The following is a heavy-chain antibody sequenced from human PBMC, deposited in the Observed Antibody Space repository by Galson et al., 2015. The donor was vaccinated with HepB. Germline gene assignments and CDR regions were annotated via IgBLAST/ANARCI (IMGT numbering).Heavy chain of an antibody. V-gene: IGHV3-30*18. CDR3: AKGASYYYYMDV. J-gene: IGHJ6*03. Sequence: SLRLSCAASGFTFSSYGMHWVRQAPGKGLEWVAVISYDGSNKYYADSVKGRFTISRDNSKNSLYLQMNSLRSEDTALYYCAKGASYYYYMDVWGKGTTVTVSS. CDR1: GFTFSSYG. CDR2: ISYDGSNK.